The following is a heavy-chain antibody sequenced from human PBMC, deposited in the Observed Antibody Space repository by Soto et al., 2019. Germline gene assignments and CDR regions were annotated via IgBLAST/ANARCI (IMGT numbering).Heavy chain of an antibody. Sequence: QVQLVQSGAEVKKPGASVRVSCKTSGYTFTDFGINWVRQAPGQGLEWMGWISGYNGDTYYAKKVQGRVTMTTDTSTSTASMDLRSLRSDDTAIYYCARDGDLVGAGSDWGQGTLVTVSS. CDR3: ARDGDLVGAGSD. V-gene: IGHV1-18*01. D-gene: IGHD1-26*01. CDR1: GYTFTDFG. CDR2: ISGYNGDT. J-gene: IGHJ4*02.